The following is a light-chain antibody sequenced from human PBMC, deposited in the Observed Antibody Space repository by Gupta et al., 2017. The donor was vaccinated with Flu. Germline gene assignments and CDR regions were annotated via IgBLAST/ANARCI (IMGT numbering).Light chain of an antibody. CDR1: QSISSW. J-gene: IGKJ3*01. CDR3: QQYNSYPFT. CDR2: KAS. V-gene: IGKV1-5*03. Sequence: PSTLSACVGDRFTSTCRGSQSISSWLAWYQQKPGKAPKLLIYKASRLESGVPSRFSGSGSGTEFTLTISSLQPDDFANYYCQQYNSYPFTFGPGTKVDIK.